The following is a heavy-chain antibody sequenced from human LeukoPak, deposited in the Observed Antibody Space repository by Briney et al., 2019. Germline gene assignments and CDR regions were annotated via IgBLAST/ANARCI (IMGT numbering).Heavy chain of an antibody. CDR2: IDYSGAT. D-gene: IGHD2-15*01. Sequence: PSETLSLTCAVSGGSISSSPYYWGWIRQAPGKGLEWIGSIDYSGATHHNPSLKSRVTISVDTSKNQFSVRMTSVTAADTAVYYCARHTGFCSGGICYLPNFDNWGQGTLVTVSS. V-gene: IGHV4-39*01. J-gene: IGHJ4*02. CDR3: ARHTGFCSGGICYLPNFDN. CDR1: GGSISSSPYY.